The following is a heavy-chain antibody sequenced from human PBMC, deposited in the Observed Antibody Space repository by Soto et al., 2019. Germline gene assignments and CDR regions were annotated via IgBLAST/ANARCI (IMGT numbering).Heavy chain of an antibody. CDR2: FDPEDGET. J-gene: IGHJ6*02. V-gene: IGHV1-24*01. CDR3: AGWRKAYYYYGMDV. CDR1: GYTLTELS. Sequence: ASVKVSCKVSGYTLTELSMHWVRQAPGKGLEWMGGFDPEDGETIYAQKFQGRVTMTEDTSTDQAFMELSSLRSEDTAVYYCAGWRKAYYYYGMDVWGQGTTVTVSS. D-gene: IGHD3-3*01.